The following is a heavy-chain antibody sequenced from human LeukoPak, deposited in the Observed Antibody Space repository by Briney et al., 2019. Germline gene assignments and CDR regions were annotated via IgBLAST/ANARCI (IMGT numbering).Heavy chain of an antibody. CDR3: VKRTMSAFDQ. J-gene: IGHJ4*02. V-gene: IGHV3-23*01. D-gene: IGHD5-24*01. CDR2: ISGRGNGT. CDR1: GFSFSSYA. Sequence: PGGSLRLSCAASGFSFSSYAMNWVRQAPGKGLEWVSGISGRGNGTYYADSVKGRIIISRDNSKNTVYLQMNSLRGEDTAIYWCVKRTMSAFDQWGQGTLVTVSS.